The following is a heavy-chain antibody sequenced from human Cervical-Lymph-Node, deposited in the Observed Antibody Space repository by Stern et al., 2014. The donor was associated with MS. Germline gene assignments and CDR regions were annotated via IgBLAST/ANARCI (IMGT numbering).Heavy chain of an antibody. D-gene: IGHD4-17*01. V-gene: IGHV3-11*06. CDR3: ARNYGDSQYTGMDV. CDR2: ISSSSVNT. J-gene: IGHJ6*02. Sequence: VQLVESGGGLVKPGGSLRLSCAASGFTFSDYYMRWIRQAPGKGLEWVSYISSSSVNTNYADSVRGRFTVSRDNAKSSLYLQMISLRAEDTAVYYCARNYGDSQYTGMDVWGQGTTVTVSS. CDR1: GFTFSDYY.